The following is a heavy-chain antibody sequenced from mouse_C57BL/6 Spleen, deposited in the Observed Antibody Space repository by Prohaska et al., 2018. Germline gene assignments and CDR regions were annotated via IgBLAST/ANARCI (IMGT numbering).Heavy chain of an antibody. J-gene: IGHJ1*03. CDR3: MGYGSSCWYFDV. V-gene: IGHV11-2*01. D-gene: IGHD1-1*01. CDR1: GFTFSGFW. CDR2: INSDGSAI. Sequence: EVQLLETGGGLVQPGGSRGLSCEGSGFTFSGFWMSWVRQTPGKTLEWIGDINSDGSAINYAPSIKDRFTIFRDNEKSTLYLQMSNVRSEDTATYYCMGYGSSCWYFDVWGTGTTVTVSS.